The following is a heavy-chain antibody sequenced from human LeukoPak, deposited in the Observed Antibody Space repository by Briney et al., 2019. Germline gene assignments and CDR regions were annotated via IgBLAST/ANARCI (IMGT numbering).Heavy chain of an antibody. V-gene: IGHV1-18*01. CDR3: ARVRVRGVISALDY. J-gene: IGHJ4*02. CDR2: ISAYNGNT. Sequence: ASVKVSCKASGYTFTSYGISWVRQAPGQGLEWMGWISAYNGNTNYAQKFQGRVTMTRDTSISTAYMELSRLRSDDTAVYYCARVRVRGVISALDYWGQGTLVTVSS. D-gene: IGHD3-10*01. CDR1: GYTFTSYG.